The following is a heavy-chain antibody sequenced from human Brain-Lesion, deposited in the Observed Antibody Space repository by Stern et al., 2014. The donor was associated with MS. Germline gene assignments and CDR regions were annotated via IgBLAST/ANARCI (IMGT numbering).Heavy chain of an antibody. J-gene: IGHJ6*02. Sequence: VQLEESGPGLVKPSQTLSLSCTVSGGSISSGGYYWSWIRQPAGKGLEWIGRIFNSGSPSYNPSLKSRVTISIDTSKTHFSLRLNSRTAADTAVYYCARGRVVPGFQYYATDVWGQGTTVIVSS. CDR1: GGSISSGGYY. D-gene: IGHD2-2*01. CDR3: ARGRVVPGFQYYATDV. CDR2: IFNSGSP. V-gene: IGHV4-61*02.